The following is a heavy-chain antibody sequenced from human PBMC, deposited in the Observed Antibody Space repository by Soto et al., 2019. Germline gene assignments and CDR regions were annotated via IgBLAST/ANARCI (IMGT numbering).Heavy chain of an antibody. CDR1: GGSFSGYY. J-gene: IGHJ6*03. Sequence: SETLSLTCAVYGGSFSGYYWSWIRQPPGKGLECIGYIYYSGSTNYNPSLKSRVTISVDTSKNQFSLKLSSVTAADTAVYYCARGVEYSSSRNPYYYYYYMDVWGKGTTVTVSS. CDR3: ARGVEYSSSRNPYYYYYYMDV. CDR2: IYYSGST. D-gene: IGHD6-6*01. V-gene: IGHV4-59*01.